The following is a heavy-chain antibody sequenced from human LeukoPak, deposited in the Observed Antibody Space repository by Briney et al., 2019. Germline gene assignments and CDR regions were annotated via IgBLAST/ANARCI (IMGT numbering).Heavy chain of an antibody. J-gene: IGHJ6*02. CDR1: GFTFSSYS. V-gene: IGHV3-21*01. CDR2: ISSSSSYI. CDR3: ARDHPLPYLGVYCSSTSCRGLYGMDV. Sequence: GGSLRLSCAASGFTFSSYSMNWVRQAPGKGPEWVSSISSSSSYIYYADSVKGRFTISRDNAKNSLYLQMNSLRAEDTAVYYCARDHPLPYLGVYCSSTSCRGLYGMDVWGQGTTVTVSS. D-gene: IGHD2-2*01.